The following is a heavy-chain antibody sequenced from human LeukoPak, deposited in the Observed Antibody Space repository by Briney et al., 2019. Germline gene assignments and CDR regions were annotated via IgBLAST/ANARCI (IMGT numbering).Heavy chain of an antibody. CDR2: ISGSGGST. J-gene: IGHJ4*02. Sequence: HPGGSLRLSCAASGFTFSSYAMSWVRQAPGKGLEWVSAISGSGGSTYYADSVKGRFTISRDNSKNTLYLQMNSLRAEDTAVYYCAKEAYYYDSSGYYTAYYFDYWGQGTLVTVSS. CDR1: GFTFSSYA. D-gene: IGHD3-22*01. V-gene: IGHV3-23*01. CDR3: AKEAYYYDSSGYYTAYYFDY.